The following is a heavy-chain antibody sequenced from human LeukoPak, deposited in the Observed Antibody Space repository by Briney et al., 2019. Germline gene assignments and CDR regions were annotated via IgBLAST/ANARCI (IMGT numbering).Heavy chain of an antibody. Sequence: KPSETLSLTCTVSGYSISSGYYWGWIRQPPGKGLEWIGSIYHSGSTYYNPSLKSRVTISVDTSKNQFSLKLSSVTAADTAVYYCARTYYGDNWFDPWGQGTLVTVSS. CDR2: IYHSGST. CDR1: GYSISSGYY. CDR3: ARTYYGDNWFDP. J-gene: IGHJ5*02. V-gene: IGHV4-38-2*02. D-gene: IGHD3-10*01.